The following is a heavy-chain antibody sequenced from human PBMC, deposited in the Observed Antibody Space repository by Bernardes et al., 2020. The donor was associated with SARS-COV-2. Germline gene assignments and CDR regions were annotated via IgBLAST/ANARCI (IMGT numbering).Heavy chain of an antibody. CDR2: INCNKGDT. CDR1: GYMFTGYY. CDR3: ARDRQRNWFDP. Sequence: ASVKVSCKASGYMFTGYYMHWVRQAPGQGLEWLGWINCNKGDTSYAQKFQGRVTMTRDTSTNTAYMELRSLISDDTAVYYCARDRQRNWFDPWGQGTLVTVSS. V-gene: IGHV1-2*02. J-gene: IGHJ5*02.